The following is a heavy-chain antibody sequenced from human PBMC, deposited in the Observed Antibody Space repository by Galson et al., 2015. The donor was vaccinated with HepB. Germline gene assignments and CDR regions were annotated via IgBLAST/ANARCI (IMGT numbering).Heavy chain of an antibody. CDR2: IIPILGIA. V-gene: IGHV1-69*04. CDR3: ARSERYYYGSGSEAFDI. D-gene: IGHD3-10*01. Sequence: SVKVSCKASGYTFTSYAMNWVRQAPGQGLEWMGRIIPILGIANYAQKFQGRVTITADKSTSTAYMELSSLRSEDTAVYYCARSERYYYGSGSEAFDIWGQGTMVTVSS. CDR1: GYTFTSYA. J-gene: IGHJ3*02.